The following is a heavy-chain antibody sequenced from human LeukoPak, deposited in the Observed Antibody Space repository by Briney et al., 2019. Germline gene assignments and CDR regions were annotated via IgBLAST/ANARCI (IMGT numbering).Heavy chain of an antibody. D-gene: IGHD6-6*01. CDR1: GGSISSGGYY. Sequence: SLTLSLTCTVSGGSISSGGYYWSWIRQHPGKGLEWIGYIYYSGSTYYNPSLKSRVTISVDTSKNQFSLKLSSVTAADTAVYYCARDSSSSYYYYYGMDVWGQGTTVTVSS. J-gene: IGHJ6*02. CDR3: ARDSSSSYYYYYGMDV. V-gene: IGHV4-31*03. CDR2: IYYSGST.